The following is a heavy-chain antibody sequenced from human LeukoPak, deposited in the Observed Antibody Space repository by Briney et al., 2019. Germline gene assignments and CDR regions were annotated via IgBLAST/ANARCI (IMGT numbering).Heavy chain of an antibody. Sequence: GGSLRLSCAASGFTFSSYAMSWVRQAPGKGLEWVSAISGSGGSTYYADSVKGRFTISRDNSKNTLYLRMNSLRAEDTAVYYCAKTRDVVVPAAIWPVPFDPWGQGTPVTVSS. CDR1: GFTFSSYA. J-gene: IGHJ5*02. V-gene: IGHV3-23*01. CDR3: AKTRDVVVPAAIWPVPFDP. D-gene: IGHD2-2*01. CDR2: ISGSGGST.